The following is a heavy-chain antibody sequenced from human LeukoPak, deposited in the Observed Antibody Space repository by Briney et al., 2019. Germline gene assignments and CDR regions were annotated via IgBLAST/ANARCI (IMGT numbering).Heavy chain of an antibody. Sequence: SETLSLTCTVSSGSISSYSWSWIRQSPGKGLEWIGYIYYSGSTNYNPCLKSRVTISIDTSKNQFSLKLSSVTAADTAVYYCARARITTYNWFDPWGKGTLVTVSS. CDR2: IYYSGST. D-gene: IGHD3-3*01. J-gene: IGHJ5*02. CDR3: ARARITTYNWFDP. V-gene: IGHV4-59*01. CDR1: SGSISSYS.